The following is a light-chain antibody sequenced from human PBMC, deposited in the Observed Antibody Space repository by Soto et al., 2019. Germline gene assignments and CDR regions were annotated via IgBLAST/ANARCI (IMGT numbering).Light chain of an antibody. J-gene: IGLJ3*02. Sequence: QSALTQPASVSGSPGQSITISCTGTSSDVGGYNYVSWYQQHPGKAPKLMIYEVSNRPSGVSNRFSGSKSGNTASLTISGLQAEDEADYYCSSYTSSSTLGNWVFGGGTKLTVL. CDR2: EVS. V-gene: IGLV2-14*01. CDR1: SSDVGGYNY. CDR3: SSYTSSSTLGNWV.